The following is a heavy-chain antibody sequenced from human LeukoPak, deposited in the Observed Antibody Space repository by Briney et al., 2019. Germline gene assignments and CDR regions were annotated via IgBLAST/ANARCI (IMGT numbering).Heavy chain of an antibody. Sequence: PGGSLRLSCAASGFMFRDAAMTWVRQAPGKGLEWVSLIASSGLNTHYADSVRGRFTISRDNSKNTLSLQMNSLRVEDTAIYYCARDIELSTWGLGTLVTVSS. V-gene: IGHV3-23*01. CDR2: IASSGLNT. CDR3: ARDIELST. CDR1: GFMFRDAA. J-gene: IGHJ4*03. D-gene: IGHD5-12*01.